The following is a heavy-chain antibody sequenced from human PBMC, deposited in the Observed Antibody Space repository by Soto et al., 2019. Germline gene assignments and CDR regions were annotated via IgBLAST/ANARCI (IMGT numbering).Heavy chain of an antibody. V-gene: IGHV1-58*01. J-gene: IGHJ4*02. D-gene: IGHD5-18*01. CDR1: GFTFSSSA. CDR3: ARVGPTKRIQRWYFLDH. Sequence: SVKVSCKASGFTFSSSAVQWVRQARGQRLEWIGKIVVGSGNTNYAQKFQGRVTITADESTSTAYMELNSLRPDDTAMYHCARVGPTKRIQRWYFLDHWGQGTRVTVSS. CDR2: IVVGSGNT.